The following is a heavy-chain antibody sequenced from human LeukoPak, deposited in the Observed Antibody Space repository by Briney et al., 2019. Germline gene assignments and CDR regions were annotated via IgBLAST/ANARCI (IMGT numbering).Heavy chain of an antibody. J-gene: IGHJ1*01. Sequence: PGGSLTLSCAASGFNLSYYWMHWVRQVPGKGLVWVSRINGDGSSAKYADSVKGRFTTSRDNAKNTLYLQMNSLRAEDTAVYYCTRDPGGQWLVLEYFHHWGQGTLVTVSS. CDR3: TRDPGGQWLVLEYFHH. V-gene: IGHV3-74*03. CDR1: GFNLSYYW. CDR2: INGDGSSA. D-gene: IGHD6-19*01.